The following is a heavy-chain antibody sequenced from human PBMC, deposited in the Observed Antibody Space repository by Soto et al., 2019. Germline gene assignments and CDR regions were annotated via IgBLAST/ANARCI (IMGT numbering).Heavy chain of an antibody. Sequence: ASVKVSCKASGYTFTNYGISWVRQAPGQGLEWVGWINTYNGNTNHAQKLQGRVTMTTDTSTSTAYMELRSLRSDDTAVYYCARGVGSGTYYNQYSWFDPWGQGTLVTVSS. V-gene: IGHV1-18*01. CDR2: INTYNGNT. J-gene: IGHJ5*02. CDR1: GYTFTNYG. CDR3: ARGVGSGTYYNQYSWFDP. D-gene: IGHD3-10*01.